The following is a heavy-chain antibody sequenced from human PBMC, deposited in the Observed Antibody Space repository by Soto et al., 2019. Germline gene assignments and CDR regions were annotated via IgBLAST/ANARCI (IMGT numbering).Heavy chain of an antibody. Sequence: QVQLQESGPGLVKPSETLSLTCTVSGGSISSYYWSWIRQPPGKGLEWIGYIYYSGSTNYNPSLKSRVTISVDTSKNQFSLKLSSVTAADTAVYYCARGNYGYYKGFEGMDVWGQGTTVTVSS. CDR2: IYYSGST. CDR1: GGSISSYY. D-gene: IGHD3-9*01. CDR3: ARGNYGYYKGFEGMDV. J-gene: IGHJ6*02. V-gene: IGHV4-59*01.